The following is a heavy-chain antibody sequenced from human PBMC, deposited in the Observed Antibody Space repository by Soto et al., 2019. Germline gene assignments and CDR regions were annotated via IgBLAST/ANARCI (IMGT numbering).Heavy chain of an antibody. Sequence: ASVKVSCKASGYTFTSYGISWVRQAPGQGLEWVGWISAYNGNTNYAQKLQGRVTMTTDTSTSTAYMELRSLRSDDTAVYYCARDLSGWYYFAYWRQGTLVPVSS. J-gene: IGHJ4*02. CDR3: ARDLSGWYYFAY. D-gene: IGHD6-19*01. V-gene: IGHV1-18*04. CDR2: ISAYNGNT. CDR1: GYTFTSYG.